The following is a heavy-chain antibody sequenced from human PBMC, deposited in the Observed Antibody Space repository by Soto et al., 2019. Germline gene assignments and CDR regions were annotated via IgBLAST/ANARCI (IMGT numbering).Heavy chain of an antibody. J-gene: IGHJ5*02. Sequence: SETLSLTCAVYGGSFSGYYWSWIRQPPGTGLEWIGYIYYSGSTYYNPSLKSRVTISVDTSKNQFSLKLSSVTAADTAVYYCARAPSYYYDSSGYYATPGFDPWGQGTLVTVSS. V-gene: IGHV4-30-4*01. CDR2: IYYSGST. CDR1: GGSFSGYY. D-gene: IGHD3-22*01. CDR3: ARAPSYYYDSSGYYATPGFDP.